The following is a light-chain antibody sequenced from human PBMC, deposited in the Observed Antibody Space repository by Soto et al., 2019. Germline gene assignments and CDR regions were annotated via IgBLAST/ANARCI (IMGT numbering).Light chain of an antibody. Sequence: QSVLTQPASVPGSPGQSITISCTGTSSDVGGYNYVSWYQHHPGKAPKLIIYDVSNRPSGVSIRFSGSKSDNTASLTISGLQPEDEADYHCSSYTTSNTRQIVFGTGTKATV. CDR2: DVS. CDR1: SSDVGGYNY. CDR3: SSYTTSNTRQIV. J-gene: IGLJ1*01. V-gene: IGLV2-14*03.